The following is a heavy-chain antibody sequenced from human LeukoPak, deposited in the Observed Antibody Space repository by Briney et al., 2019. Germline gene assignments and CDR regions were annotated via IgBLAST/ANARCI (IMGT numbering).Heavy chain of an antibody. D-gene: IGHD6-13*01. V-gene: IGHV3-7*05. J-gene: IGHJ4*03. CDR1: GFTFSIYW. CDR2: IKRDGNEK. CDR3: ARILAFSGSWGYFDY. Sequence: GGSLNLPCKASGFTFSIYWMSWVRQAQGKGLEGVANIKRDGNEKFYVDSVKGRFTISRDDANNSLYLQMNGLRAEDTAVYYCARILAFSGSWGYFDYWGQGALVTVSS.